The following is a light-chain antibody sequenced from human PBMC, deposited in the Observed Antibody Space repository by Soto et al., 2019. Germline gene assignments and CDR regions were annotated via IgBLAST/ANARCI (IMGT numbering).Light chain of an antibody. CDR1: QSVSSSY. J-gene: IGKJ1*01. Sequence: ESVLTQSPGTLSLSPGERATLSCRASQSVSSSYLAWYQQKPGQAPRLLNYGASSRATGIPGKFSGSRSGTDFTLTISRLEPEDFAVYYCQQYGSSPPSWTFGQGTKVEIK. V-gene: IGKV3-20*01. CDR3: QQYGSSPPSWT. CDR2: GAS.